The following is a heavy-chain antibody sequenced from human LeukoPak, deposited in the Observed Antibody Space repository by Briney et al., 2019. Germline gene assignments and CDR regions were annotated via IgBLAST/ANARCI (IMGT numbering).Heavy chain of an antibody. Sequence: GASVKVPCKASGYTFIDYYMHWVRQAPGQGLEWMGWINSNSGGTNYAQTFQGRVTMTRDTSISTAYMELSRLRSDDTAVYYCASWGGYGSRRYYDYWGQGTLVTVSS. J-gene: IGHJ4*02. CDR3: ASWGGYGSRRYYDY. D-gene: IGHD3-10*01. CDR1: GYTFIDYY. V-gene: IGHV1-2*02. CDR2: INSNSGGT.